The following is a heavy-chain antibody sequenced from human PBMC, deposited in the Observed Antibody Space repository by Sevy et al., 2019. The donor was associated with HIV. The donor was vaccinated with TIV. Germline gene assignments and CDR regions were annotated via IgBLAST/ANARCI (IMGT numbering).Heavy chain of an antibody. Sequence: GESLKISCAASGFTFSSYGMHWVRQAPGKGLEWVAVISYDGSNKYYADSVKGRFTISRDNSKNTLYLQMNSLRAEDTAVYYCAKDENGGYLFRGHYGMDVWGQGTTVTVSS. CDR1: GFTFSSYG. CDR2: ISYDGSNK. CDR3: AKDENGGYLFRGHYGMDV. V-gene: IGHV3-30*18. J-gene: IGHJ6*02. D-gene: IGHD1-26*01.